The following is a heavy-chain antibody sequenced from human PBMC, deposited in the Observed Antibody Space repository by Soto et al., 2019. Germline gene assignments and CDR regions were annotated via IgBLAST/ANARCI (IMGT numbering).Heavy chain of an antibody. Sequence: SETLSVTFTVSGGSISSYYWSWIRQPPGKGLEGIGDIYYSGSTNYNPSLKSRVTISVDTSKNPFSLKLSSVTAADTAVYSCARDPGGDTAFDIWGQGTMVTVSS. J-gene: IGHJ3*02. CDR1: GGSISSYY. CDR2: IYYSGST. V-gene: IGHV4-59*01. D-gene: IGHD3-10*01. CDR3: ARDPGGDTAFDI.